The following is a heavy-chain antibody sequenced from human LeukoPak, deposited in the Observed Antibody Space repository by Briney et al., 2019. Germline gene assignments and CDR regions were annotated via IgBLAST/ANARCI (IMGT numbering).Heavy chain of an antibody. V-gene: IGHV3-49*03. D-gene: IGHD2-15*01. CDR2: IRSKAYGGTT. CDR3: TRDLWVPGYCSGGSCYFPDY. CDR1: GFTFGDYA. Sequence: GGSLRLSCTASGFTFGDYAMSWFRQAPGKGLEWVGFIRSKAYGGTTEYAASVKGRFTISRDDSKSIAYLQMNSLKTEDTAVYYCTRDLWVPGYCSGGSCYFPDYWGQGTLVTVSS. J-gene: IGHJ4*02.